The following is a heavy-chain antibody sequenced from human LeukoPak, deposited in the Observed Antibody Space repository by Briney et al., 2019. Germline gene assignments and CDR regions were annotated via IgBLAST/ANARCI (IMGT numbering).Heavy chain of an antibody. V-gene: IGHV3-48*04. D-gene: IGHD2-21*02. J-gene: IGHJ3*02. CDR2: ISSSSTSI. CDR3: ARGLAYCGGDCYRAFDI. CDR1: GFTFSSYS. Sequence: GGSLRLSCAASGFTFSSYSMNWVRQAPGKGLEWVSYISSSSTSIYYADSVKGRLTISRDNAKNSLCLQMNSLRAEDTAVYYCARGLAYCGGDCYRAFDIWGQGTMVTVSS.